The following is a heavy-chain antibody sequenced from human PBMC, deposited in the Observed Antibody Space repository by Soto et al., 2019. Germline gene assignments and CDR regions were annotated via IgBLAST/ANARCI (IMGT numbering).Heavy chain of an antibody. Sequence: ASVKVSFKSSGYRFETYAMNWVRQAPGQGLEWTGWTSSYNTDTFYADKFQDRVSMTTDTSTGTAYMELRSLSSDDTAVYYCARGHGVIIGAMDVWGQGTAVTVSS. D-gene: IGHD3-3*01. V-gene: IGHV1-18*01. CDR2: TSSYNTDT. CDR1: GYRFETYA. CDR3: ARGHGVIIGAMDV. J-gene: IGHJ6*02.